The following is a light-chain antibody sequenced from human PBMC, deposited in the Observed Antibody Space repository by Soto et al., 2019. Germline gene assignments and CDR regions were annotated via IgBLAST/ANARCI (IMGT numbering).Light chain of an antibody. CDR1: QNIRNY. CDR3: QQIHSTSSYT. CDR2: AAS. V-gene: IGKV1-39*01. J-gene: IGKJ2*01. Sequence: DIQMTQSPSSLSASVGDRVTITCRASQNIRNYLNWYQQRPGKTPNLLVYAASNLRGGVPSRFRGSGSGTVFTLNINSLQPEDFATYYCQQIHSTSSYTFGQGTKVDIK.